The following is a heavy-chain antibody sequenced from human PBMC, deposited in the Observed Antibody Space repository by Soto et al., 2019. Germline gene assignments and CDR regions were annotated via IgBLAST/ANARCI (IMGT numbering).Heavy chain of an antibody. CDR2: INAGNGNT. Sequence: QVQLVQSGAEVKKPGDSVKVSCKASGYTFTNYAMHWVRQAPGQRLEWMGWINAGNGNTKYSQKFQGRVTITRDTSASTAYMELSSLRSEDTSVFYCARVGAAAGPYYFDYWGQGTLVTVSS. D-gene: IGHD6-13*01. V-gene: IGHV1-3*01. J-gene: IGHJ4*02. CDR1: GYTFTNYA. CDR3: ARVGAAAGPYYFDY.